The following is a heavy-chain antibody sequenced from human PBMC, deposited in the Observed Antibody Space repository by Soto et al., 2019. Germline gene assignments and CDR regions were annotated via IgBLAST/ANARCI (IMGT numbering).Heavy chain of an antibody. CDR1: GFTFSASG. J-gene: IGHJ4*02. V-gene: IGHV3-73*02. Sequence: EVQLVESGGGLVQPGESLKLSCAASGFTFSASGMHWVRQASGQGLEWVGRIRSKANNYGTAYAASVKGRFTISRDDSKNTAYLQMNSLKTEDTAVYYCTSTPAVAGTLAWGQGTLVTVSS. CDR3: TSTPAVAGTLA. CDR2: IRSKANNYGT. D-gene: IGHD6-19*01.